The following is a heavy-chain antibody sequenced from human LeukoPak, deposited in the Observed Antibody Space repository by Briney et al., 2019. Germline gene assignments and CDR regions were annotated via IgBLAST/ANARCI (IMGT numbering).Heavy chain of an antibody. Sequence: SETLSLTCTVSGASTSSYYWSWVRQFPGKGLEWIGYIYYSGSTNYNPSLKSRVTISLDTSKNQFSLSLSSVTAADTAVYYCAILPRRGYSYGYDYWGQGTLVTVSS. CDR1: GASTSSYY. CDR3: AILPRRGYSYGYDY. V-gene: IGHV4-59*01. D-gene: IGHD5-18*01. J-gene: IGHJ4*02. CDR2: IYYSGST.